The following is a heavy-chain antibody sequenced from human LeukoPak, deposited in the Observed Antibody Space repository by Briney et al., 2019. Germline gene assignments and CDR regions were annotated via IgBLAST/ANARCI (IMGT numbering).Heavy chain of an antibody. Sequence: PGGSLRLSCAASGFTFSSYGMHWVHQAPGKGLEWVAVISYDGSNKYYADSVKGRFTTSRDNSKNTLYLQMNSLRAEDTAVYYCAKDRVTYYYDSGTPTFWGQGTLVTVSS. J-gene: IGHJ4*02. CDR2: ISYDGSNK. CDR3: AKDRVTYYYDSGTPTF. D-gene: IGHD3-22*01. V-gene: IGHV3-30*18. CDR1: GFTFSSYG.